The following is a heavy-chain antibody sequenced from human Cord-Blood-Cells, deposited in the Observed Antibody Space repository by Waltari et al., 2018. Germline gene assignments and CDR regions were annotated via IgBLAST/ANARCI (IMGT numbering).Heavy chain of an antibody. V-gene: IGHV3-30*04. D-gene: IGHD1-26*01. CDR1: GFTFSSYA. Sequence: QVQLVESGGGVVQPGRSLRLSCAASGFTFSSYAMHWVRQAPGKGLQWVAVISYDGSNRYYPDAVKGRFTISIDKSKNTLYLQMNCLRAEDTAVYYCAREAPGTLFDYWGQGTLVTVSS. J-gene: IGHJ4*02. CDR3: AREAPGTLFDY. CDR2: ISYDGSNR.